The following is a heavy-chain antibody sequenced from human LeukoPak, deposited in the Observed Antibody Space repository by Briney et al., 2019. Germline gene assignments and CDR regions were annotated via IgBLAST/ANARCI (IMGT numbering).Heavy chain of an antibody. V-gene: IGHV4-30-4*01. Sequence: PSETLSLTCTVSGGSISSGDYYWSWIRQPPGKGLEWIGYIYYSGSTYYNPSLKSRVTISVDTSKNQFSLKLSSVTAADTAVYYCARDRSGYSYSQCFNMWGQGTMVTVSP. CDR1: GGSISSGDYY. D-gene: IGHD5-18*01. CDR3: ARDRSGYSYSQCFNM. CDR2: IYYSGST. J-gene: IGHJ3*02.